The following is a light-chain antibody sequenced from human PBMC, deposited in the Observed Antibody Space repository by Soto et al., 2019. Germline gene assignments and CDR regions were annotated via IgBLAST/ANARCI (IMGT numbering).Light chain of an antibody. CDR2: DAS. J-gene: IGKJ5*01. CDR3: QQRSNWIT. V-gene: IGKV3-11*01. CDR1: QSVTNSY. Sequence: ETVLTQSPGTLSLSPGERATLSCRASQSVTNSYLAWYQHKPGQAPRLLIYDASNRATGIPARFSGSGSGTDFTLTISSLEPEDFAVYYCQQRSNWITFGQGTRLEIK.